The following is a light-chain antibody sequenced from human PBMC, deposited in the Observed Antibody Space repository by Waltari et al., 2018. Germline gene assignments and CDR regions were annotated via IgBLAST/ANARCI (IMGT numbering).Light chain of an antibody. V-gene: IGKV1-39*01. Sequence: DVQLTQSPSSLSASIGDRVTITCRASQRLLTYLSWYHQRPGKAPRLLMSDVSDLKRGVPSRFTGSGSGTTFTLTITSLQREDFGTYYCQQTYGIPLSFGAGTRVEIK. J-gene: IGKJ4*01. CDR2: DVS. CDR3: QQTYGIPLS. CDR1: QRLLTY.